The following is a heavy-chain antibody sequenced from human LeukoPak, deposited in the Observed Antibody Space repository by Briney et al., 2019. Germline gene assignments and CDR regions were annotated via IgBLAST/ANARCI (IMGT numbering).Heavy chain of an antibody. D-gene: IGHD2-2*01. CDR2: ISSSGSTI. CDR1: GFTFSSYE. V-gene: IGHV3-48*03. J-gene: IGHJ4*02. Sequence: GGSLRLSCAASGFTFSSYEMNWVRLAPGKGLEWVSYISSSGSTIYYADSVKGRFTISRDNAKNSLYLQMNSLRAEDTAVYYCARSGYCSSTSCYEGNFDYWGQGTLVTVSS. CDR3: ARSGYCSSTSCYEGNFDY.